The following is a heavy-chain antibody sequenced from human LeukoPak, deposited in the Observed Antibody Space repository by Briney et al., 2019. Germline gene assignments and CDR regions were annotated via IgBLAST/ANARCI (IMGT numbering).Heavy chain of an antibody. J-gene: IGHJ4*02. Sequence: GGSLRLSCAASGFTVRDSYMSWVRQAPGKRPEWVSFIYVSGTTFYAASVKGRFTISRDNSKNTVYIQMNSLRAEDTALYYCGRHAYGGSPPVYWGQGTLVTVSS. D-gene: IGHD4-23*01. CDR2: IYVSGTT. V-gene: IGHV3-53*01. CDR3: GRHAYGGSPPVY. CDR1: GFTVRDSY.